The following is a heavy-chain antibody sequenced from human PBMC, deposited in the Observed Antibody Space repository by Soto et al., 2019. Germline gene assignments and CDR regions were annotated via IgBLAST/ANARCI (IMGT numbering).Heavy chain of an antibody. CDR1: GYSFTSYW. CDR3: ATHYLFPYYYYYDMYV. V-gene: IGHV5-51*01. D-gene: IGHD3-16*01. CDR2: IYPGDSDT. Sequence: GESLKISCKGSGYSFTSYWIGWVRQMPGKGLEWMGIIYPGDSDTRYSPSFQGQVTISADKSISTAYLQWSSLKASDTAMYYCATHYLFPYYYYYDMYVLGQETTLTVSS. J-gene: IGHJ6*02.